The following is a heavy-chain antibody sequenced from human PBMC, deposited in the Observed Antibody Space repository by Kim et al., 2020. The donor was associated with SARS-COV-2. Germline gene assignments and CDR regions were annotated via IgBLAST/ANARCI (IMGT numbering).Heavy chain of an antibody. D-gene: IGHD3-22*01. CDR2: IWYDGSNK. J-gene: IGHJ6*02. CDR3: ARDRGYYDSSGYYYRYYYYGMDV. Sequence: GGSLRLSCAASGFTFSSYGMHWVRQAPGKGLEWVAVIWYDGSNKYYADSVKGRFTISRDNSKNTLYLQMNSLRAEDTAVYYCARDRGYYDSSGYYYRYYYYGMDVWGQGTTVTVSS. V-gene: IGHV3-33*01. CDR1: GFTFSSYG.